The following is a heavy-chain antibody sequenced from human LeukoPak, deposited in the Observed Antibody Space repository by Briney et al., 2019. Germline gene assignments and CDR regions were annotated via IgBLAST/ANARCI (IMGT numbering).Heavy chain of an antibody. J-gene: IGHJ4*02. Sequence: PGGSLRLSCAASGFTFSSYSMNWVRQAPGKGLEWVSYISSSSSTIYYADSVKGRFTISRDNAKNSLYLQMNSLRAEDTAVYYCARDRVPRGYSGYDFGYWGQGTLVTVSS. D-gene: IGHD5-12*01. CDR2: ISSSSSTI. V-gene: IGHV3-48*01. CDR3: ARDRVPRGYSGYDFGY. CDR1: GFTFSSYS.